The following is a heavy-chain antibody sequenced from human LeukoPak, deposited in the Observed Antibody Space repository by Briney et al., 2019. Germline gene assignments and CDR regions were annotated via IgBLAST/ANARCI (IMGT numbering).Heavy chain of an antibody. CDR1: GFTFSSHA. CDR3: ARVGTSSLRDWFDP. J-gene: IGHJ5*02. V-gene: IGHV3-30*04. D-gene: IGHD2-8*01. CDR2: ISYDGSNK. Sequence: GGSLRLSCVASGFTFSSHAMNWVRQAPGKGLEWVAVISYDGSNKYYVDSVKGRFTISRDNSKNTLYLQMNSLRAEDTAVYYCARVGTSSLRDWFDPWGQGTLVTVSS.